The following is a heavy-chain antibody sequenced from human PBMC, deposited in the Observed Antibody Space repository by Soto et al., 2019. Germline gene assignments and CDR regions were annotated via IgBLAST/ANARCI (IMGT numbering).Heavy chain of an antibody. CDR2: TYYRSKWYN. CDR1: GYSVSSNSAA. Sequence: SQTLSLTCAISGYSVSSNSAAWNWIRQSPSRGLEWLGRTYYRSKWYNDYAVSVKSRITINPDTSKNQFSLQLNSVTPEDTAVYYCARDGYCSGGSCYPGEAFDIWGQGTMVTVSS. CDR3: ARDGYCSGGSCYPGEAFDI. D-gene: IGHD2-15*01. J-gene: IGHJ3*02. V-gene: IGHV6-1*01.